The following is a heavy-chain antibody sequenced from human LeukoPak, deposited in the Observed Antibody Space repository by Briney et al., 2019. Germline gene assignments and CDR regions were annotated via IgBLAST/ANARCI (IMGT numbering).Heavy chain of an antibody. D-gene: IGHD5-12*01. V-gene: IGHV3-21*04. CDR1: GFTFNTYT. J-gene: IGHJ4*02. Sequence: PGGSLRLSCAASGFTFNTYTMNWARQAPGKGLEWLSSLDSSGAYIFYADSVKGRFIISRDNAKNSLYLQMNSLRAEDTAVYFCASFQWLRYLDFWGQGTLVTVSS. CDR2: LDSSGAYI. CDR3: ASFQWLRYLDF.